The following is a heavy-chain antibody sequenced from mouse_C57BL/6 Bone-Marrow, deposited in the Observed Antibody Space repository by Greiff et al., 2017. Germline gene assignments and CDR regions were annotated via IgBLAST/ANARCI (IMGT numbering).Heavy chain of an antibody. CDR3: ARDRGPNYYGSGYFDD. D-gene: IGHD1-1*01. CDR2: ISDGGSYT. CDR1: GFTFRSYA. Sequence: DVMLVESGGGLVKPGGSLNLSCAASGFTFRSYAMSWVRQTPEKRLEWVATISDGGSYTYYPDNVKGRFTISSDNAKNNLYLQMSHLKSEDTAMYYCARDRGPNYYGSGYFDDWGQGTTLTGSS. J-gene: IGHJ2*01. V-gene: IGHV5-4*01.